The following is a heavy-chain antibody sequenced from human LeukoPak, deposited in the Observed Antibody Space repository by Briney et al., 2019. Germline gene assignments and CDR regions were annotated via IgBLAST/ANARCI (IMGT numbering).Heavy chain of an antibody. CDR1: GGTFSSYA. D-gene: IGHD1-14*01. V-gene: IGHV1-69*13. J-gene: IGHJ4*02. CDR2: IIPIFGTA. Sequence: SVKVSCKASGGTFSSYAISWVRQAPGQGLEWMGGIIPIFGTANYAQKFQGRVTITADESTSTAYMELSSLRSEDTAVYYCSRLSLTHREPYYFDYWGQGTLVTVSS. CDR3: SRLSLTHREPYYFDY.